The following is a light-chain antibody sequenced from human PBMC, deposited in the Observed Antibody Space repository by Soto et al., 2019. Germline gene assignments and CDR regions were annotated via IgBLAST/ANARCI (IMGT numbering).Light chain of an antibody. J-gene: IGLJ1*01. CDR3: SSYTTSSTYV. V-gene: IGLV2-14*01. CDR2: DVS. CDR1: SSDVGGYNY. Sequence: QSALTQPASVSGSPGQSITISCTGTSSDVGGYNYVSWHQQHPGKVPKLMIYDVSYRPSGVSNRFSGSKSGNKASLTISGLQAEDEADYYCSSYTTSSTYVFGTGTKLTVL.